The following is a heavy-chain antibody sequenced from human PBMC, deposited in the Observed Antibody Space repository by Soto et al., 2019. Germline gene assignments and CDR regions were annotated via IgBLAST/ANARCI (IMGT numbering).Heavy chain of an antibody. Sequence: EVQLVESGGGFVKPGGSLRLFCAASGFTFSNACMNWVRQTPGKGLEWVGRIKSKSDGGSRGYAAPVKGRFTISRDDSENTLYLQMNSLKTDDTAVYYCSTGGYTYGGDYWGQGTLVTVSS. D-gene: IGHD5-18*01. V-gene: IGHV3-15*07. CDR3: STGGYTYGGDY. CDR1: GFTFSNAC. CDR2: IKSKSDGGSR. J-gene: IGHJ4*02.